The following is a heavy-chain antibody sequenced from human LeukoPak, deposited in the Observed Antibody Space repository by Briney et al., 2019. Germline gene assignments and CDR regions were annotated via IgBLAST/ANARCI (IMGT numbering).Heavy chain of an antibody. Sequence: GGSLRLSCAASRFTFSSYWMHWVRQAPGKGLVWDSRINNDGSSTSYADSVQGRFTISRDNAKNTLYLQMNSLRAEDTALYYCARVARGDYYYYYMDVWGKGTTVTVSS. D-gene: IGHD3-10*01. CDR2: INNDGSST. CDR1: RFTFSSYW. CDR3: ARVARGDYYYYYMDV. J-gene: IGHJ6*03. V-gene: IGHV3-74*01.